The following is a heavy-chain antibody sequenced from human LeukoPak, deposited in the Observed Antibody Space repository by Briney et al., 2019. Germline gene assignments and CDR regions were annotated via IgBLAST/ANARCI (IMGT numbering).Heavy chain of an antibody. V-gene: IGHV3-21*01. CDR1: GFTFSSYS. CDR3: ARDSYYDSSGSYSPMGWFDP. Sequence: GGSLRLSCAASGFTFSSYSMNWVRQAPGKGLEWVSSISSSSSYIYYADSVKGRFTISRDNAKNSLYLQMNSLRAEDTAVYYCARDSYYDSSGSYSPMGWFDPWGQGTLVTVSS. CDR2: ISSSSSYI. J-gene: IGHJ5*02. D-gene: IGHD3-22*01.